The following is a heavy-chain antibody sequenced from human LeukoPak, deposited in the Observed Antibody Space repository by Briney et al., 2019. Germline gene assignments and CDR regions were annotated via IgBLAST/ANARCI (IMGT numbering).Heavy chain of an antibody. Sequence: GGSLRLSCAASGFTFSSYWMNWARQAPGKGLEWVASINHNGNVNYYVDSVKGRFTISRDNAKNSLYLQMSNLRAEDTAVYFCARGGGSDVWGQGTTVTVSS. CDR2: INHNGNVN. J-gene: IGHJ6*02. CDR3: ARGGGSDV. CDR1: GFTFSSYW. V-gene: IGHV3-7*03. D-gene: IGHD2-15*01.